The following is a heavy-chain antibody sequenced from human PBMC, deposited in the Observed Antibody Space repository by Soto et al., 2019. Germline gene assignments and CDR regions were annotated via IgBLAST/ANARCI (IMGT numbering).Heavy chain of an antibody. Sequence: SVKVSCKASGGTFSSYAISWVRQAPGQGLEWMGGIIPIFGTANYAQKFQGRVTITADESTSTAYMELSGLRSEDTAVYYCAIVNLTYTGIAVAGTQGAFDIWGQGTMVTVSS. CDR2: IIPIFGTA. J-gene: IGHJ3*02. CDR3: AIVNLTYTGIAVAGTQGAFDI. CDR1: GGTFSSYA. V-gene: IGHV1-69*13. D-gene: IGHD6-19*01.